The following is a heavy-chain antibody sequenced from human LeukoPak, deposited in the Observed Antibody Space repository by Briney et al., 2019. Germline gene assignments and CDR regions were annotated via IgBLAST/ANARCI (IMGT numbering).Heavy chain of an antibody. CDR2: INPSGGTT. CDR1: GYTFTSYY. J-gene: IGHJ5*02. V-gene: IGHV1-46*01. Sequence: ASVKVSCKASGYTFTSYYMHWVRQAPGQGLEWMGIINPSGGTTSSAQKFQGRVTMTRDMSTSTVYMELSSLRSEDTAVYYCARDLNSGSAVGFFDPWGQGTLVTVSS. D-gene: IGHD1-26*01. CDR3: ARDLNSGSAVGFFDP.